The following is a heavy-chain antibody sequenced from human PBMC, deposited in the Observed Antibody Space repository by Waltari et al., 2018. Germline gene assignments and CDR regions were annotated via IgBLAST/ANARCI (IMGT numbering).Heavy chain of an antibody. D-gene: IGHD5-12*01. CDR3: ANRWIRF. CDR1: GFTFSTYA. J-gene: IGHJ4*02. Sequence: EVQLAESGVGLVQPGGSLRLSCAASGFTFSTYARGWVRQAPGEGLDWVSAISGSGDSTHYVDSVKGRFTISRDNSKNTLYLQMNSLRAEDTAVYFCANRWIRFWGQGTLVTVSS. CDR2: ISGSGDST. V-gene: IGHV3-23*04.